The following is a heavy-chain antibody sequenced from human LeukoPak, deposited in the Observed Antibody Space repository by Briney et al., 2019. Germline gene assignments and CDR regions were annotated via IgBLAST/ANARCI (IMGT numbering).Heavy chain of an antibody. CDR2: ISYDGSNK. J-gene: IGHJ4*02. CDR1: GFTFSSYA. V-gene: IGHV3-30-3*01. CDR3: ANPTGRFNY. Sequence: GGSLRLSCAASGFTFSSYAMHWVRQAPGKGLEWVAVISYDGSNKYYADSVKGRFTISRDNSKNTLYLQMNSLRAEDTAVYYCANPTGRFNYWGQGTLVTVSS.